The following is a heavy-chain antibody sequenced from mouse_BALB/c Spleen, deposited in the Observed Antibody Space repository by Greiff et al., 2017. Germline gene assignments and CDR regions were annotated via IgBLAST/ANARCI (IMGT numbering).Heavy chain of an antibody. CDR1: GFTFSSYA. Sequence: EVKLMESGGGLVKPGGSLKLSCAASGFTFSSYAMSWVRQTPEKRLEWVASISSGGSTYYPDSVKGRFTISRDNARNILYLQMSSLRSEDTAMYYCARQGGMILFAYWGQGTLVTVSA. CDR3: ARQGGMILFAY. D-gene: IGHD2-3*01. V-gene: IGHV5-6-5*01. CDR2: ISSGGST. J-gene: IGHJ3*01.